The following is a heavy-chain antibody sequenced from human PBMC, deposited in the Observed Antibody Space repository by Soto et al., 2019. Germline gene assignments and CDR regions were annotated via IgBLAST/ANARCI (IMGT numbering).Heavy chain of an antibody. CDR2: IIPIFGTA. V-gene: IGHV1-69*13. CDR1: GGTFSSYA. J-gene: IGHJ4*02. Sequence: SVKVSCKASGGTFSSYAISWVRQAPGQGLEWMGGIIPIFGTANYAQKFQGRVTITADESTSTAYMELSSLRSEDTAVYYCASTNYYDSSGYYYVYYFDYWGQGTLVTVSS. D-gene: IGHD3-22*01. CDR3: ASTNYYDSSGYYYVYYFDY.